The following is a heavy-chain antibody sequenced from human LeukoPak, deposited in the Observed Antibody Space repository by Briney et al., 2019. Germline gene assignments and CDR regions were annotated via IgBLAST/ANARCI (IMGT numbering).Heavy chain of an antibody. D-gene: IGHD3-22*01. CDR1: GYTFTSYD. V-gene: IGHV1-8*01. J-gene: IGHJ6*02. CDR2: MNPNSGNT. Sequence: GASVKVSCKASGYTFTSYDINWVRQATGQGLEWMGWMNPNSGNTGYAQKFQGRVTMTRNTSISTAYMELSSLRSEGTAVYYCARAGSSDYWDYYYGMDVWGQGTTVTVSS. CDR3: ARAGSSDYWDYYYGMDV.